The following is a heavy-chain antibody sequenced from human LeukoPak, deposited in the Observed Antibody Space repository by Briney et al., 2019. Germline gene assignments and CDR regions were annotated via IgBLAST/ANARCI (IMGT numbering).Heavy chain of an antibody. CDR1: GYTFTGYY. CDR3: ARESDYYGSGRSFDY. CDR2: INPNSGGT. Sequence: PWASVKVSCKASGYTFTGYYMHWVRQAPGQGLEWMGWINPNSGGTNYQGRVTMTRDTSISTAYMELSRLRSDDTAVYYCARESDYYGSGRSFDYWGQGTLVTVSS. J-gene: IGHJ4*02. D-gene: IGHD3-10*01. V-gene: IGHV1-2*02.